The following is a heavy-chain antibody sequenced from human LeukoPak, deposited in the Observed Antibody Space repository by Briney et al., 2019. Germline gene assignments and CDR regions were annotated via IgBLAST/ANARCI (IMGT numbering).Heavy chain of an antibody. V-gene: IGHV1-24*01. Sequence: ASVKVSCKVSGYTLTELSMHWVRQAPGKGLEWMGGFDPEDGETIYAQKFQGRVTITTDESTSTAYMELSSLRSEDTAVYYCATRKGDGYNYGWFDPWGREPWSPSPQ. CDR2: FDPEDGET. CDR1: GYTLTELS. CDR3: ATRKGDGYNYGWFDP. J-gene: IGHJ5*02. D-gene: IGHD5-24*01.